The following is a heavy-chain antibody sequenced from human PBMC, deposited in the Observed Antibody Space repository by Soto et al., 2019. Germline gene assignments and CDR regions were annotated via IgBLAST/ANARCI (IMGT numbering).Heavy chain of an antibody. Sequence: SETLSLTCTVSGGSISSGDYYWSWIRQPPGKGLEWIGYIYYSGSTYYNPSLKSRVTISVDTSKNQFSLRLSSVTAADTAVYYCASPTRPTDDNWFVPWGPVTLVAVYS. CDR2: IYYSGST. J-gene: IGHJ5*02. V-gene: IGHV4-30-4*01. CDR3: ASPTRPTDDNWFVP. CDR1: GGSISSGDYY.